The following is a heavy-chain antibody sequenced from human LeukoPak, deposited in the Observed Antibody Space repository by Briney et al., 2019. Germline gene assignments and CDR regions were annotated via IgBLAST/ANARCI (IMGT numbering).Heavy chain of an antibody. Sequence: ASVKVSCKASGYTFTDYYMHWVRQAPGQGFEWMGWINPNDGDTNYAQMFQGRVTMTRDTSISTAHMEVSRLRSDDTAVYYCARANFLYCSSSTCLFDYWGQGTLVTVSS. V-gene: IGHV1-2*02. CDR2: INPNDGDT. J-gene: IGHJ4*02. CDR3: ARANFLYCSSSTCLFDY. CDR1: GYTFTDYY. D-gene: IGHD2-2*01.